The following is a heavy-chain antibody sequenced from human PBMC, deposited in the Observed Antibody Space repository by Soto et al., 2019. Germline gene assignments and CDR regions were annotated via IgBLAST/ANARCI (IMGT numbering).Heavy chain of an antibody. V-gene: IGHV3-7*03. CDR3: AVYGYGVSAAAY. Sequence: HPGGSLRLSCAGSGLTFRNDWLGWVRQAPGKGLGWVANINQDGSERYYVDSVRGRFTISRDNVENSLYLQLNSLRPEDTAVYYCAVYGYGVSAAAYWGQGTLVTVSS. CDR2: INQDGSER. J-gene: IGHJ4*02. D-gene: IGHD4-17*01. CDR1: GLTFRNDW.